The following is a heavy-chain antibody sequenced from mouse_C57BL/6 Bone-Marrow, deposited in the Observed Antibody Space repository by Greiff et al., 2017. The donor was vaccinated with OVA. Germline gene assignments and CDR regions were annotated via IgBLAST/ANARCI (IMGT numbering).Heavy chain of an antibody. V-gene: IGHV5-2*01. CDR1: EYEFPSHD. CDR2: INSDGGST. J-gene: IGHJ1*03. D-gene: IGHD1-1*01. CDR3: ARHRYYYGSDWYFDV. Sequence: DVMLVESGGGLVQPGESLKLSCESNEYEFPSHDMSWVRKTPEKRLELVAAINSDGGSTYYPDTMERRFIISRDNTKKTLYLQMSSLRSEDTALYYCARHRYYYGSDWYFDVWGTGTTVTVSS.